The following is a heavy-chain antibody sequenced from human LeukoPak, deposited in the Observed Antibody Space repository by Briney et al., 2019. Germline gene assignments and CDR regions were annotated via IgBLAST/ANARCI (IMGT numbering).Heavy chain of an antibody. Sequence: GGSLRLSCVGSGFTFRTYGMNWVRQGPGKGLEWVSGTSGSGGSTYYADSVKGRFTISRDNSKSTLYLHMNSLRAEDTAVYYCAKEGGRGSGSYYNDAFDIWGQGTMVTVSS. CDR3: AKEGGRGSGSYYNDAFDI. D-gene: IGHD3-10*01. J-gene: IGHJ3*02. CDR1: GFTFRTYG. V-gene: IGHV3-23*01. CDR2: TSGSGGST.